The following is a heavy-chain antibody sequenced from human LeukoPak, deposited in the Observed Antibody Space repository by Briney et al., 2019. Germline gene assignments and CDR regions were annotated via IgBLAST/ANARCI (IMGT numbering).Heavy chain of an antibody. CDR3: TRDALYGDPSYYYMDV. Sequence: GGSLRLSCAASGFTFNGFWMSWVRQAPGKGLEWVANIKQDGSDIYYLGSVRGRFTISRDNAMNSLYLQMNSQRAEDTAVYYCTRDALYGDPSYYYMDVWGKGTTVTVSS. J-gene: IGHJ6*03. CDR2: IKQDGSDI. CDR1: GFTFNGFW. D-gene: IGHD4-17*01. V-gene: IGHV3-7*01.